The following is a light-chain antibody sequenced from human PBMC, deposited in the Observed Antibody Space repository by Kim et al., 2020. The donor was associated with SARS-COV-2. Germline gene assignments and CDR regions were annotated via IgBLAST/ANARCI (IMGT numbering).Light chain of an antibody. CDR3: QKIRTETWT. CDR2: GAS. V-gene: IGKV1-9*01. Sequence: IQLTQSPSSLSASVGDRVTITCRASQDIKTNLAWYQQTPGKAPKFLIYGASTLQGGVPSRFSGSGSGTDFTLTISSLQPEDFATYICQKIRTETWTFGQGTRVEIK. CDR1: QDIKTN. J-gene: IGKJ1*01.